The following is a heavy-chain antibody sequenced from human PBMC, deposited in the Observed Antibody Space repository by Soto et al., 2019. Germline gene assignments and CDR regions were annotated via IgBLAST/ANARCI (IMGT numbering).Heavy chain of an antibody. J-gene: IGHJ4*02. CDR2: ISAYNGNT. D-gene: IGHD3-22*01. Sequence: ASVKVSCKASGYTFNNYGISWVRQAPGQGLEWMGWISAYNGNTNYAQKLQGRVTMTTDTSTSTVYMDLRSLRSDDTAVYYCARDPYYDSSGYQLWYFDYWGQGTLVTVSS. V-gene: IGHV1-18*01. CDR1: GYTFNNYG. CDR3: ARDPYYDSSGYQLWYFDY.